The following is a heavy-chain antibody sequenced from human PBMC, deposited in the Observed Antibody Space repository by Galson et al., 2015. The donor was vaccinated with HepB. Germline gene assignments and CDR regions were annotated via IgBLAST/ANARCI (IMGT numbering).Heavy chain of an antibody. D-gene: IGHD2-2*01. Sequence: SLRLSCAASGFTFNNFAMHWVRQAPGKRLEWLAVISYDVINKNYADSVKGRFTISRDNSKNTLYLQMSSPKTEDTAVYFCAKDSAWRTIRMPDYWGQGTLVTVSS. J-gene: IGHJ4*02. CDR3: AKDSAWRTIRMPDY. V-gene: IGHV3-30*18. CDR1: GFTFNNFA. CDR2: ISYDVINK.